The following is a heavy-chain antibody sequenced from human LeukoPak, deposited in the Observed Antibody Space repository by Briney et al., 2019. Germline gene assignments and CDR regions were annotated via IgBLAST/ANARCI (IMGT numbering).Heavy chain of an antibody. CDR1: GFTFSKYW. D-gene: IGHD6-19*01. CDR2: INTDVTVT. J-gene: IGHJ4*02. CDR3: ATKQWLAPPPDS. Sequence: GGSLRLSCAASGFTFSKYWMLSVRQAPGKGLEIVSRINTDVTVTTYADSVKGRFTVSRDNADNTMFLQMNSVRDEDTAVYYCATKQWLAPPPDSWGQGTPVTVSS. V-gene: IGHV3-74*01.